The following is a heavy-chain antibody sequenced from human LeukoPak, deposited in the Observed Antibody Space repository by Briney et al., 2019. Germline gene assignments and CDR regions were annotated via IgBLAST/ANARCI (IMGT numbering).Heavy chain of an antibody. V-gene: IGHV3-33*01. CDR3: ARGYGAYYFDY. J-gene: IGHJ4*02. Sequence: PGRSLRLSCAASGFTFSSYGMHWVRQAPGKGLEWVAVIWYDGSNKYYADSVKGRFTISRDNSKNTLYLQMNSLRAEDTAVYYCARGYGAYYFDYWGQGTLVTVSS. D-gene: IGHD1-1*01. CDR2: IWYDGSNK. CDR1: GFTFSSYG.